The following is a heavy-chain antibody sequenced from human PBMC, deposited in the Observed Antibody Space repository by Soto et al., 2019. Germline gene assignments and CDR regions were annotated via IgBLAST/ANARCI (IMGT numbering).Heavy chain of an antibody. CDR1: GFSLSTSGVG. CDR3: AHRNTAVAGTVY. D-gene: IGHD6-19*01. J-gene: IGHJ4*02. CDR2: IYWDDDK. Sequence: QITLKESGPTLVKPTQTLTLTCTFSGFSLSTSGVGVGWIRQPPGKALEWLALIYWDDDKRYSPSLRSRHTITQDNSKNQVVLTMTKIDPVDTATYYCAHRNTAVAGTVYWGQGTLVTVSS. V-gene: IGHV2-5*02.